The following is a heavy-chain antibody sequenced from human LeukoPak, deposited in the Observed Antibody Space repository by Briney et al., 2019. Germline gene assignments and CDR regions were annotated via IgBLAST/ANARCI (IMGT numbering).Heavy chain of an antibody. CDR2: ISAYSGNT. CDR3: ARALKRVDTAMAYDY. J-gene: IGHJ4*02. Sequence: ASVKVSCKASGYTFTSYGISWVRQAPGQGLEWMGWISAYSGNTNYAQKLQGTVTMTTDTSTSTAYMELMSLRSDDTAVYYCARALKRVDTAMAYDYWGQGTLVTVSS. D-gene: IGHD5-18*01. V-gene: IGHV1-18*01. CDR1: GYTFTSYG.